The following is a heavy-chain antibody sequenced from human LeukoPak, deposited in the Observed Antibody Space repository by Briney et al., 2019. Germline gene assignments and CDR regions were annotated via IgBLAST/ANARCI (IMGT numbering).Heavy chain of an antibody. CDR1: GYSISSGCY. CDR2: IYHSGST. J-gene: IGHJ4*02. Sequence: SETLSLTCAVSGYSISSGCYWGWIRQPPGKGLEWIGSIYHSGSTYYNPSLKSRVTISVDTSKNQFSLKLSSVTAADTAVYYCARTTVVTPEYYFDYWGQGTLVTVSS. D-gene: IGHD4-23*01. V-gene: IGHV4-38-2*01. CDR3: ARTTVVTPEYYFDY.